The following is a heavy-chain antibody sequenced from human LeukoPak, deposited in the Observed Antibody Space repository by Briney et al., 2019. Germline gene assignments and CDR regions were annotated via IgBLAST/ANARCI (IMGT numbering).Heavy chain of an antibody. V-gene: IGHV4-30-2*01. CDR2: IYHSGST. D-gene: IGHD2-15*01. CDR3: ARATARIFLDY. Sequence: SQTLSLTCAVSGGSFSSGGYSWSWIRQPPGKGLEWIGYIYHSGSTYYNPSLKSRVTISVDRSKNQFSLKLSSVTAADTAVYYCARATARIFLDYWGQGTLVTVSS. J-gene: IGHJ4*02. CDR1: GGSFSSGGYS.